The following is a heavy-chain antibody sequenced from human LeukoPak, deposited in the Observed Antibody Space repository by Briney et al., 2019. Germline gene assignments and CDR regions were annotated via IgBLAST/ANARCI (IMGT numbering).Heavy chain of an antibody. V-gene: IGHV3-23*01. CDR1: GFTFSSYA. J-gene: IGHJ4*02. CDR3: AKDRRPLWWYDGGLDY. CDR2: FSGSGGST. D-gene: IGHD2-21*01. Sequence: GGSLRLSCAASGFTFSSYAMSWVRQAPGKGLECISGFSGSGGSTYYADSVKGRFTISRDNSKNTLYLQMDSLRAEDTAVYYCAKDRRPLWWYDGGLDYWGQGTLVTVSS.